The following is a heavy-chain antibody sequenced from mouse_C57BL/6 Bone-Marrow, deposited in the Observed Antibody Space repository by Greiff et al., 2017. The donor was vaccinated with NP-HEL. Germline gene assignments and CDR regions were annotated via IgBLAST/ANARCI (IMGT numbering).Heavy chain of an antibody. CDR2: IYPGDGDT. D-gene: IGHD1-1*01. J-gene: IGHJ2*01. CDR3: ARGIYGSSNY. V-gene: IGHV1-80*01. CDR1: GYAFSSYW. Sequence: QVQLQQSGAELVKPGSSVKISCKASGYAFSSYWMNWVKQRPGKGLEWIGQIYPGDGDTHYNEKFKGKATLTADKSSSTAYMQLSSLPSEDSAVYFCARGIYGSSNYWGQGTTLTVSS.